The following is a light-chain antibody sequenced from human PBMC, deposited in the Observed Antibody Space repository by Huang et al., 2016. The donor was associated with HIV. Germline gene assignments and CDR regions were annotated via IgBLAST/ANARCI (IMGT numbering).Light chain of an antibody. Sequence: EIVLTQSPVTLSLSPGNRATLSCRASPRIGTYLAWYQQKSGQAPRLLIYDVSNRAAGVPARFSASGSETDFTLTIASLDPDDFAIYHCQQRSKWPLTFGGGTKVEMK. CDR3: QQRSKWPLT. CDR1: PRIGTY. CDR2: DVS. J-gene: IGKJ4*01. V-gene: IGKV3-11*01.